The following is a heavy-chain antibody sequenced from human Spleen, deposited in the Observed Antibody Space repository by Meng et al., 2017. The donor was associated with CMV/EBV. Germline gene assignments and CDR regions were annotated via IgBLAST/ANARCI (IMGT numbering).Heavy chain of an antibody. D-gene: IGHD1-1*01. J-gene: IGHJ3*02. V-gene: IGHV3-23*03. CDR3: ARENEGDALDI. Sequence: GGSLRLSCAASGFTFSSYAMSWVRQAPGKGLEWVSVIYSGGSSTYYADSVKGRFTISRDNSKNTLYLQMNSLRAGDTAVYYCARENEGDALDIWGQGTMVTVSS. CDR2: IYSGGSST. CDR1: GFTFSSYA.